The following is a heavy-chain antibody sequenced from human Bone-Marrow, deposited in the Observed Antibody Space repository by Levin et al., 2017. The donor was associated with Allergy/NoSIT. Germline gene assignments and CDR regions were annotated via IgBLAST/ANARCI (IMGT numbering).Heavy chain of an antibody. CDR3: TRAMMVVAKWSYQFDY. CDR2: IRSKAYGGTT. J-gene: IGHJ4*02. D-gene: IGHD3-22*01. Sequence: QPGGSLRLSCTASGFTFGDYAMSWVRQAPGKGLEWVGFIRSKAYGGTTEYAASVKGRFTISRDDSKSIAYLQMNSLKIEDTAVYYCTRAMMVVAKWSYQFDYWGQGTLVTVSS. CDR1: GFTFGDYA. V-gene: IGHV3-49*04.